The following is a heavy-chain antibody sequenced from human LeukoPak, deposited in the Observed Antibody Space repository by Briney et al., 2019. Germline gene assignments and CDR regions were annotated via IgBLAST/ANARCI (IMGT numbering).Heavy chain of an antibody. Sequence: GGSLRLSCAVSGITLSNYGMSWVRQAPGKGLEWVAGISGSGGSTNYAGSVKGRFTISRDNRKNILYLQMNSLRIEDTAVYFCAKRGVVIRVILVGFHKEAYYFDSWGQGALVTVSS. J-gene: IGHJ4*02. CDR1: GITLSNYG. V-gene: IGHV3-23*01. CDR2: ISGSGGST. CDR3: AKRGVVIRVILVGFHKEAYYFDS. D-gene: IGHD3-22*01.